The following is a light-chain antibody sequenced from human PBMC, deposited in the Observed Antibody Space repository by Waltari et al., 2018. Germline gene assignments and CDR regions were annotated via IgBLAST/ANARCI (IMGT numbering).Light chain of an antibody. Sequence: QSLLTQPPSLSAAPGQRVTIYCSGTSPNIGGNDVFWYQQFPGKAPRLLIYDDNRRPAGMPDRFSGSKSATSASRAISRLQTGDEADYYCGTWDSSLAVWMFGGGTRLTVL. J-gene: IGLJ3*02. V-gene: IGLV1-51*02. CDR1: SPNIGGND. CDR2: DDN. CDR3: GTWDSSLAVWM.